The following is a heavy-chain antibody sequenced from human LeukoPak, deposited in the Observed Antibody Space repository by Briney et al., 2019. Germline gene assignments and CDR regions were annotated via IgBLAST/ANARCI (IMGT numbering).Heavy chain of an antibody. Sequence: GASVKVSCKASGGTFSSYAISWVRQAPGQGLEWMGGIIPIFGTANYAQKFQGRVTITADESTSTAYMELSSLRSEDTAVYYCAREGYSSSSRYKDYYHYYMDVWGKGTTVTVSS. V-gene: IGHV1-69*13. J-gene: IGHJ6*03. D-gene: IGHD6-6*01. CDR1: GGTFSSYA. CDR2: IIPIFGTA. CDR3: AREGYSSSSRYKDYYHYYMDV.